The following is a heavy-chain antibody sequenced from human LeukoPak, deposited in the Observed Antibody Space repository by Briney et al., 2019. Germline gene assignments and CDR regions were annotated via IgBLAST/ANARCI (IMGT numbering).Heavy chain of an antibody. CDR3: AKGDTAMVYDAFDI. D-gene: IGHD5-18*01. CDR1: GFTFSTYA. V-gene: IGHV3-23*01. J-gene: IGHJ3*02. CDR2: ISGSGGST. Sequence: GGSLRLSCAASGFTFSTYAMSWVRQAPGKGLEWVSAISGSGGSTYYADSVKGRFTIFRGNSKNTLFLQMNSLRAEDTALYYCAKGDTAMVYDAFDIWGQGTMVTVSS.